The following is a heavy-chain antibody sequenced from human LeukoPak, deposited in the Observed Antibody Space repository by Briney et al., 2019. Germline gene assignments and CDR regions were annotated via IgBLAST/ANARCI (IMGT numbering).Heavy chain of an antibody. CDR2: IYYSGST. V-gene: IGHV4-59*01. D-gene: IGHD3-3*01. J-gene: IGHJ4*02. CDR1: GGSISSYY. CDR3: ARGKGDFWSAPPADY. Sequence: SETLSLTCKVSGGSISSYYWSWIRQPPGKGLEWIGDIYYSGSTTYNPSLKSRVTVSVHTSKNQFSLNLSSVTAADTAVYYCARGKGDFWSAPPADYWGQGSLVTVSS.